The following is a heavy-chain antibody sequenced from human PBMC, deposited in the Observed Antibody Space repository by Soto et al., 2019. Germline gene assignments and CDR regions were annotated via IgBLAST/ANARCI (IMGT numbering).Heavy chain of an antibody. V-gene: IGHV3-53*01. CDR2: IYSGGST. D-gene: IGHD3-10*01. Sequence: GGSLRLSCAASGFTVSSNYMSWVRQAPGKGLEWVSVIYSGGSTYYADSVKGRFTISRDNSKNTLYLQMNSLRAEDTAVYYCASTMFRGVTRYYYYYGMDVWGQGTTVTVSS. J-gene: IGHJ6*02. CDR3: ASTMFRGVTRYYYYYGMDV. CDR1: GFTVSSNY.